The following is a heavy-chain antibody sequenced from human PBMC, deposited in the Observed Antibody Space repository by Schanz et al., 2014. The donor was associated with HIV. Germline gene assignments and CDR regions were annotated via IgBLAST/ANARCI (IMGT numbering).Heavy chain of an antibody. D-gene: IGHD5-18*01. CDR1: GFKFSDSW. Sequence: EVQLVESGGGLVRPGGSLTLSCVASGFKFSDSWMHWVRQVPGKGPVWVARIKYNGSTKEYAASVKGRFTISRDNAKNSVYLPMTTLRGDVAALNSCVTARVYSSWTSYEPFDIWGQGTLVTVSS. V-gene: IGHV3-74*01. J-gene: IGHJ1*01. CDR3: VTARVYSSWTSYEPFDI. CDR2: IKYNGSTK.